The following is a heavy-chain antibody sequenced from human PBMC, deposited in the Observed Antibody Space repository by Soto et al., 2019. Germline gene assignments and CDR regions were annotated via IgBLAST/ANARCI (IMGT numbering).Heavy chain of an antibody. J-gene: IGHJ1*01. V-gene: IGHV4-38-2*01. D-gene: IGHD2-2*01. CDR3: AVGYCSSTTCSREYFQH. CDR2: IYHSGST. Sequence: PSETLSLTCAVSGYSISSGYYWGWIRQPPGKGLEWIGTIYHSGSTFHNPSLKSQVTISVDTSKNQFSLKLRSVTAADTAVYYCAVGYCSSTTCSREYFQHWGQGTLVTVSS. CDR1: GYSISSGYY.